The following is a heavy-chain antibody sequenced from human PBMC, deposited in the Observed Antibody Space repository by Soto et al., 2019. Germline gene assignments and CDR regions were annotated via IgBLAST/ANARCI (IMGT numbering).Heavy chain of an antibody. Sequence: PGGSLRLSCAASGFTFSSYAMSWVRQAPGKGLEWVSAISGSGGSTYYADSVKGRFTISRDNSKNTLYLQMNSLRAEDTAVYYCAKDPDCSSTSCYNGHMDVWGKGTTVTVSS. CDR2: ISGSGGST. J-gene: IGHJ6*03. D-gene: IGHD2-2*02. CDR3: AKDPDCSSTSCYNGHMDV. CDR1: GFTFSSYA. V-gene: IGHV3-23*01.